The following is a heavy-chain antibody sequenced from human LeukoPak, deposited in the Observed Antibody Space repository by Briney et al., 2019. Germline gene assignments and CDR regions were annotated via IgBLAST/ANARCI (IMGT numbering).Heavy chain of an antibody. J-gene: IGHJ4*02. D-gene: IGHD3-10*01. CDR1: GFTFSSYG. V-gene: IGHV3-30*02. CDR3: AKGKNTGSYLSHVDY. CDR2: IRYDGHNK. Sequence: GGSLRLSCAASGFTFSSYGMHWVRQAPGKGLDWVAFIRYDGHNKYYADSVKGRFTISRDNSKNTLYLQMNSLRTEDTALYYCAKGKNTGSYLSHVDYWGQGTLVTVSS.